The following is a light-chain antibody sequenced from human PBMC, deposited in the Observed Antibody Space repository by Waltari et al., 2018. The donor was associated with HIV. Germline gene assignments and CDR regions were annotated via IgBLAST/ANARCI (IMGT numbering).Light chain of an antibody. V-gene: IGLV2-14*01. J-gene: IGLJ3*02. CDR1: SSDIGGHYS. Sequence: QSALTQPASVSGSPGQSITISCTGTSSDIGGHYSVSWYQQLPGKAPKLVLYAVTYRPSVVSNRFSGSKSGNTASLTISGLQGEDEADYYCLSYTITNTLVFGGGTKLTVL. CDR2: AVT. CDR3: LSYTITNTLV.